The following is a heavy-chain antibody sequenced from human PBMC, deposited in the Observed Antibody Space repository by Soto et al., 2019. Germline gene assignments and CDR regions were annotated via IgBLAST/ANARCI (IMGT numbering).Heavy chain of an antibody. V-gene: IGHV1-2*04. J-gene: IGHJ6*02. CDR2: INPNSGGT. D-gene: IGHD1-7*01. CDR3: ARANWNYVHSMDV. Sequence: QVQLVQSGAEVKKSGASVKVSCKASGYTFTGYYMHWVRQAPRQGLEWLGWINPNSGGTNYAQKFRGWVTMTRDTPISTAYMELSRLRSDDTAVYYCARANWNYVHSMDVWGQGTTVTVSS. CDR1: GYTFTGYY.